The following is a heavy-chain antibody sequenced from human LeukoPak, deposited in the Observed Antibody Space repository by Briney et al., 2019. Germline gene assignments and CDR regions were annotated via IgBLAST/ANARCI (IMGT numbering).Heavy chain of an antibody. Sequence: GESLKISCKASGYSFTNYWIGWVRQMPGKGLEWMGIIYPRESDTRYSPSFQGQVTISADKSISTAYLQRSSLQASDTAMYYCATYAGSSSKYFQDWGQGTLVTVSS. CDR3: ATYAGSSSKYFQD. D-gene: IGHD3-10*01. CDR2: IYPRESDT. V-gene: IGHV5-51*01. J-gene: IGHJ1*01. CDR1: GYSFTNYW.